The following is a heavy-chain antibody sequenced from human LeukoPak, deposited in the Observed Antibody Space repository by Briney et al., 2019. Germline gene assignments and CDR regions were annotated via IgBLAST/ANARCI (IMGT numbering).Heavy chain of an antibody. J-gene: IGHJ4*02. D-gene: IGHD4-17*01. V-gene: IGHV3-30*04. CDR3: ASRHYDFGYY. CDR1: GFTFSSYP. CDR2: ISYDGSDK. Sequence: QPGGSVRLSCAASGFTFSSYPMHWVRQAPGKGLEWVAVISYDGSDKYYADSVKGRFTISRDNSKNTLYLQMNSLRAEDTAVYYCASRHYDFGYYWGQGTLVTVSS.